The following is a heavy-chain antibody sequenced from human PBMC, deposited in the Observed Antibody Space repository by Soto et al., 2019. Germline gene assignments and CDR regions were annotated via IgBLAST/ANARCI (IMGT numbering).Heavy chain of an antibody. D-gene: IGHD5-18*01. Sequence: PSQTLSLTCAISGDSVSSNSAAWNWIRQSPSRGLEWLGRTYYRSKWYNDYAVSVKSRITINPDTSKNQFSLQLNSVTPEDTAVYYCARDVDTAQTYYYYYGMDVWGQGTTVTVSS. CDR3: ARDVDTAQTYYYYYGMDV. V-gene: IGHV6-1*01. J-gene: IGHJ6*02. CDR1: GDSVSSNSAA. CDR2: TYYRSKWYN.